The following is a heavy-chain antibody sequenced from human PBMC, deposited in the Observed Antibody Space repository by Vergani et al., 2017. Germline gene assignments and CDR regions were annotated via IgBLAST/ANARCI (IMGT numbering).Heavy chain of an antibody. Sequence: DVQLVQSGAEVKKPGESLRISCKGSGYSFTSYWISWVRQMPGKGLEWMGRIDPSDSYTNYSPSFQGHVTISADKSISTAYLQWSSLKASDTAMYYCARGDSSSSYYYGMDVWGQGTTVTVSS. CDR3: ARGDSSSSYYYGMDV. CDR2: IDPSDSYT. D-gene: IGHD6-6*01. V-gene: IGHV5-10-1*03. CDR1: GYSFTSYW. J-gene: IGHJ6*02.